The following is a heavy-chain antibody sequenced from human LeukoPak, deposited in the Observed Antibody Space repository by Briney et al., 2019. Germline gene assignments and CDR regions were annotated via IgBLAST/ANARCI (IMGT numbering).Heavy chain of an antibody. CDR2: ISYDGSNK. Sequence: GGSLRLSCAASGFTFSSYGMHWVRQAPGKGLEWVAVISYDGSNKYYADSVKGRFTISRDNSKNTLYLQMNSLRAEDTAVYYCAKDRNSGWYGKHGFYYYYGMDVWGQGTTVTVSS. J-gene: IGHJ6*02. CDR3: AKDRNSGWYGKHGFYYYYGMDV. D-gene: IGHD6-19*01. V-gene: IGHV3-30*18. CDR1: GFTFSSYG.